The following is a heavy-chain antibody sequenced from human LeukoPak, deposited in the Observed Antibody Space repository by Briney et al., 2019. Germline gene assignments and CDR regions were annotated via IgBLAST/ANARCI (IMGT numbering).Heavy chain of an antibody. Sequence: PGGSLRLSCAASGFSFIDHHMSWVRQVPGKGLEWLAYISRDGNIIVYADSVKGRFTISRDNAKQSVYLEMKSLRPEDTAVYYCARYVLLMDYWGQGTLVTVSS. J-gene: IGHJ4*02. CDR1: GFSFIDHH. CDR2: ISRDGNII. D-gene: IGHD3-16*01. CDR3: ARYVLLMDY. V-gene: IGHV3-11*01.